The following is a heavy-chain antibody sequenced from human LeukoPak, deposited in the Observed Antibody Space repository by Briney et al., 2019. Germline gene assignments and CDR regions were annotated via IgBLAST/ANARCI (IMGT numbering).Heavy chain of an antibody. CDR1: GFTFSSYW. J-gene: IGHJ3*02. D-gene: IGHD6-13*01. Sequence: VGSLRLSCAASGFTFSSYWMHWVRQGPGQGLVWVSHITSDGTTTSYADSVRGRFTISRDNAKNTLYLQMNSLRAEDTAVYYCARDGSLPDIWGQGTMVTVSS. CDR2: ITSDGTTT. CDR3: ARDGSLPDI. V-gene: IGHV3-74*01.